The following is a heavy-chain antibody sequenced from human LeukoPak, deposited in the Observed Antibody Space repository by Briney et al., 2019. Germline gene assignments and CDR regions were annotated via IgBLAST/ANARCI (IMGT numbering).Heavy chain of an antibody. V-gene: IGHV3-21*01. CDR3: ARERYSSSSFDY. CDR1: GFTFSSYS. J-gene: IGHJ4*02. CDR2: ISSSSSYI. Sequence: GGSLRLSCAASGFTFSSYSMNWVRQAPGKGLEWVSSISSSSSYIYYAESVKGRFTISRDNAKNSLYLQMNSLRAEDTAVYYCARERYSSSSFDYWGQGTLVTVSS. D-gene: IGHD6-6*01.